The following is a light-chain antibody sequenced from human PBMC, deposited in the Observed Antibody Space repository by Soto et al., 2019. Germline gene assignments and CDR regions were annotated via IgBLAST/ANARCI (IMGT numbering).Light chain of an antibody. CDR3: GTWDSTLSAGV. V-gene: IGLV1-51*01. CDR1: SSNIGSNY. CDR2: DNN. J-gene: IGLJ3*02. Sequence: QSVLTQPPSVSAAPGQKVTISCSGSSSNIGSNYVSWYQRFPGAAPKLLIFDNNQRPSGIPDRFSGSKSGTSVTLDITGLQTGDEADYYCGTWDSTLSAGVFGGGTKLTVL.